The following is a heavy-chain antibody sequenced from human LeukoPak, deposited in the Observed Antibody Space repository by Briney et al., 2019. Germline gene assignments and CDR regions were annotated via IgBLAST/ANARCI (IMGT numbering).Heavy chain of an antibody. J-gene: IGHJ3*02. CDR2: IYYSGST. CDR1: GGSISSGDYY. V-gene: IGHV4-30-4*01. Sequence: PSQTLSLTCTVSGGSISSGDYYWSWIRQPPGKGLEWIGYIYYSGSTYYNPSLKSRVTISVDRSKNQFSLKLSSVTAADTAVYYCARATVVVSAFDIWGQGTMVTVSS. CDR3: ARATVVVSAFDI. D-gene: IGHD2-15*01.